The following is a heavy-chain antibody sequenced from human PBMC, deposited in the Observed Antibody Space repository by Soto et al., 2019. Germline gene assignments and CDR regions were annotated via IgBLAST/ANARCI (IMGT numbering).Heavy chain of an antibody. Sequence: GALRLSCAASGFNFSSYAMSWVRQAPGKRLEWVSAISGSGGSTYYADSVKGRFTISRDNSKNTLYLQMNSLRAEDTAVYYCANFARYYYDSRVPQAGAFDIWGQGTMVTVSS. D-gene: IGHD3-22*01. CDR1: GFNFSSYA. V-gene: IGHV3-23*01. CDR3: ANFARYYYDSRVPQAGAFDI. J-gene: IGHJ3*02. CDR2: ISGSGGST.